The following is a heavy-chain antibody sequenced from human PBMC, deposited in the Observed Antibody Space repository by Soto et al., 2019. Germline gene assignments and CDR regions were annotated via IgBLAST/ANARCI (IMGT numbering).Heavy chain of an antibody. J-gene: IGHJ5*02. Sequence: SQTLSLTCAISGDSVSSNSAAWNWIRQSPSRGLEWLGRTYYRSKWYNDYAVSVKSRITINPDTSKNQFSLQLNSVTPEDTAVYYCARDPGGVVAAQRQFDPWGQGTLVTVSS. CDR1: GDSVSSNSAA. V-gene: IGHV6-1*01. CDR3: ARDPGGVVAAQRQFDP. CDR2: TYYRSKWYN. D-gene: IGHD2-15*01.